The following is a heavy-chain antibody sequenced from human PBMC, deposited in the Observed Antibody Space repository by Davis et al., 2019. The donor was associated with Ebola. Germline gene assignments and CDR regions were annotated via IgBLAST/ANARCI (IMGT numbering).Heavy chain of an antibody. CDR1: GGSISSYY. D-gene: IGHD4-23*01. Sequence: PSETLSLTCTVSGGSISSYYWSWIRQPPGKGLEWIGYIYYSGSTNYNPSLKSRVTISVDRSKNQFSLKLSSVTAADTAVYYCARGYGGRRFDPWGQGTLVTVSS. V-gene: IGHV4-59*12. CDR2: IYYSGST. J-gene: IGHJ5*02. CDR3: ARGYGGRRFDP.